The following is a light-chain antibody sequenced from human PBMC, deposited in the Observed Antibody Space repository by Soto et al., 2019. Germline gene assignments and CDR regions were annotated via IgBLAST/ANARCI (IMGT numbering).Light chain of an antibody. Sequence: QLVLTQPSSASASVGSSVKLTCSLNSGHSNYVVAWHQLQPGKAPRYLMKFEGHGRYKKGSGLPDRFSGSSSGADRYLTISNLQFEDEAEYYCETWDRNTWIFGGGTKLTVL. CDR2: FEGHGRY. J-gene: IGLJ2*01. CDR3: ETWDRNTWI. CDR1: SGHSNYV. V-gene: IGLV4-60*02.